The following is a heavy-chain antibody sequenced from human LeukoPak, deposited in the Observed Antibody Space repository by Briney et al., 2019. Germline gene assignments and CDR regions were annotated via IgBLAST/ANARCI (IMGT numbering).Heavy chain of an antibody. D-gene: IGHD3-10*01. CDR1: GGSSSGYY. CDR2: INHSRST. Sequence: SGTLSLTCVLYGGSSSGYYWGWIRQPPGKGLEWIGEINHSRSTNYNPSLKSRVTISVDTSKNQFSLKLSSVSAADTAVYYCARRGPPRTLLRGVKSGWFDPWGQGTLVTVSS. V-gene: IGHV4-34*01. J-gene: IGHJ5*02. CDR3: ARRGPPRTLLRGVKSGWFDP.